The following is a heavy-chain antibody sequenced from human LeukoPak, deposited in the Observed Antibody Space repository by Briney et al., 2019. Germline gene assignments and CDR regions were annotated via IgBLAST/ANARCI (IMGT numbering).Heavy chain of an antibody. CDR2: IQYDGSIQ. CDR3: ARLGYCYSGNCFSALPFDR. J-gene: IGHJ5*02. CDR1: GFMFNTYA. V-gene: IGHV3-30*02. Sequence: GGSLRLSCAASGFMFNTYAMHWVRQAPGKGLEWVAFIQYDGSIQYYADSVKGRFTISRDNSKHSLYLEVSSLRPEDTAVYYCARLGYCYSGNCFSALPFDRWGQGTPVTVSS. D-gene: IGHD2-15*01.